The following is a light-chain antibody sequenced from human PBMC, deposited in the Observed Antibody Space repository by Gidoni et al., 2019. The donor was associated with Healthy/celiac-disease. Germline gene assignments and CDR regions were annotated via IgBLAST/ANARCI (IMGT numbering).Light chain of an antibody. J-gene: IGKJ4*01. CDR3: QQYDNLPLT. Sequence: EIQMTKSPSSLSASVGDRVTITCQASQDISNYLNWYQQKPGKAPKLLIYDASNLETGVPSRFSGSGSGTDFTFTISSLQPEDIATYYCQQYDNLPLTFXGXTKVEIK. CDR1: QDISNY. V-gene: IGKV1-33*01. CDR2: DAS.